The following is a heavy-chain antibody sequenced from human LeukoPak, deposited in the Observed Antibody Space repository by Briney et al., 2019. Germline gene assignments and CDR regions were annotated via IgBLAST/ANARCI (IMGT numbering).Heavy chain of an antibody. Sequence: PGGSLRLSCAASGFTFSSYGMHWVRQAPGKGLEWVAFIRYDGSIKYYADSVKGRFTISRDNSKNTLFLQMNSLRPEDTAVYYCARGPDYDILAYYFDYWGQGTLVTVSS. D-gene: IGHD3-9*01. V-gene: IGHV3-30*02. CDR1: GFTFSSYG. CDR3: ARGPDYDILAYYFDY. CDR2: IRYDGSIK. J-gene: IGHJ4*02.